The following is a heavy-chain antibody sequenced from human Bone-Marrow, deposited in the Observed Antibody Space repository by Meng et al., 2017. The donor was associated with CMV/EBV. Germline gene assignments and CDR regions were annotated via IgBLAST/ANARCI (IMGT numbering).Heavy chain of an antibody. CDR3: AADFIRLRYYYYGMDV. CDR1: GFTFTSSA. CDR2: IVVGSGNT. D-gene: IGHD3-16*01. V-gene: IGHV1-58*01. Sequence: SVKVSCKASGFTFTSSAVQWVRQARGQRLEWIGWIVVGSGNTNYAQKFQERVTITRDMSTSTAYMELSSLRSKDTAVYYCAADFIRLRYYYYGMDVWGQGTTVTVSS. J-gene: IGHJ6*02.